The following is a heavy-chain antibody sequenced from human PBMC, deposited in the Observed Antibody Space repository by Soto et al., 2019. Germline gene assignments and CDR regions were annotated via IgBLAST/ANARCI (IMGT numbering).Heavy chain of an antibody. CDR2: IIPIFGTA. CDR1: GGTFSSYA. D-gene: IGHD3-22*01. V-gene: IGHV1-69*13. Sequence: SVKVSCKASGGTFSSYAIIWVRQAPGQGLEWMGGIIPIFGTANYAQKFQGRVTITADESTSTAYMELSSLRSEDTAVYYCAWGTAYYYDSSGSRYGMDVWGQGTTVTVSS. J-gene: IGHJ6*02. CDR3: AWGTAYYYDSSGSRYGMDV.